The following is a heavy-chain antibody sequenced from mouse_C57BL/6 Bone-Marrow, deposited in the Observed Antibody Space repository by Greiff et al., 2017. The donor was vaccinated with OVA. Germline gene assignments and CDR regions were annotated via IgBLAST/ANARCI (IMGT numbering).Heavy chain of an antibody. Sequence: QVQLQQPGAELVKPGASVKLSCKASGYTFTSYWMHWVKQRPGRGLEWIGMIHPNSGSTNYNEKFKSKATLTVDKSSSTAYMQLSSLTSEDSAVYYCALITTVAVDYWGQGTTLTVSS. V-gene: IGHV1-64*01. CDR3: ALITTVAVDY. J-gene: IGHJ2*01. CDR2: IHPNSGST. D-gene: IGHD1-1*01. CDR1: GYTFTSYW.